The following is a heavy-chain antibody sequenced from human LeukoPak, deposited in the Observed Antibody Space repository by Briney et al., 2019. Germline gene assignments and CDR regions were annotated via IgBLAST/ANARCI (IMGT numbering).Heavy chain of an antibody. CDR3: ARGSHHYYDSLDYPSAFDI. CDR1: GFTLNTNY. Sequence: GGSLRLSCAASGFTLNTNYMNWVRQVPGKGLEWASVIYAGGNTYYADSVKERFTISRDNSRNTLYLQMNSLRGDDTAVYYCARGSHHYYDSLDYPSAFDIWGQGTMVTVSS. CDR2: IYAGGNT. D-gene: IGHD3-22*01. J-gene: IGHJ3*02. V-gene: IGHV3-66*01.